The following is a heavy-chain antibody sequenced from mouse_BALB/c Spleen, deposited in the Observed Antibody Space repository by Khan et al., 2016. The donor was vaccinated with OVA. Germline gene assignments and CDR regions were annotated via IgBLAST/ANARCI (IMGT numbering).Heavy chain of an antibody. D-gene: IGHD2-10*02. V-gene: IGHV3-2*02. CDR3: ARVYGGDFDY. Sequence: EVQLKESGPGLVKPSQSLSLTCTVTGYSITSDYAWNWIRQFPGNKLEWMGYISYSGNTNYNPSLKSRISITRDTSKNQFFLQLNSVTTEYTATYYCARVYGGDFDYWGQGTTLTVSS. CDR1: GYSITSDYA. CDR2: ISYSGNT. J-gene: IGHJ2*01.